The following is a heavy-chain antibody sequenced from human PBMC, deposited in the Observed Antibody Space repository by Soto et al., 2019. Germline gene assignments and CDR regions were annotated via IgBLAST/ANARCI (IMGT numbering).Heavy chain of an antibody. CDR1: GGSISSSNW. CDR2: IYHSGST. Sequence: KPSETLSLTCAVSGGSISSSNWWSWVRQPPGKGLEWIGEIYHSGSTNYNPSLKSRVTISVDKSKNQFSLKLSSVTAADTAVYYCARDRAYCGGDCSDAFDIWGQGTMVTVSS. CDR3: ARDRAYCGGDCSDAFDI. V-gene: IGHV4-4*02. D-gene: IGHD2-21*02. J-gene: IGHJ3*02.